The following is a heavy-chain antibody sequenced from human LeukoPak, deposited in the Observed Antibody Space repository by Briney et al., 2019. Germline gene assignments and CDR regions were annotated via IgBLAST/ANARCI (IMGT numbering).Heavy chain of an antibody. J-gene: IGHJ4*02. CDR3: ARFAKCYGSGDIDY. Sequence: GGSLRLACAASGFTFRAYWMSWVRQAPGKGLEWVANIKQDGDQKHYADSVRGRFTISRDNAKNSLYLQMNSLRAEDTAVYYCARFAKCYGSGDIDYWGQGTLVTVSS. V-gene: IGHV3-7*03. CDR2: IKQDGDQK. CDR1: GFTFRAYW. D-gene: IGHD3-10*01.